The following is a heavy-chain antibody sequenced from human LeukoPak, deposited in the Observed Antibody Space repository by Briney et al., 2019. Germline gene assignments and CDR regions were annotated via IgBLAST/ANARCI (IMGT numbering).Heavy chain of an antibody. D-gene: IGHD2-2*01. CDR2: ISAYNGNT. CDR1: GYTFTNYG. V-gene: IGHV1-18*01. Sequence: GASVKVSCKASGYTFTNYGISWVRQAPGQGLEWMGWISAYNGNTNYAQKLQGRVTMTTDTSTSTAYMELRSLRSDDTAVYYCAREGYCSSTSCYAGNYYYYYGMDVWGQGTTVTVSS. J-gene: IGHJ6*02. CDR3: AREGYCSSTSCYAGNYYYYYGMDV.